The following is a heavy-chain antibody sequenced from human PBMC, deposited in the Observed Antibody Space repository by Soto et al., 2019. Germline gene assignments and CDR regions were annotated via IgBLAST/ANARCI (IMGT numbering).Heavy chain of an antibody. J-gene: IGHJ6*03. CDR2: ISAYNGNT. CDR3: ARDVAATQYYYYYYYMDV. CDR1: GYTFTSYG. V-gene: IGHV1-18*01. Sequence: QVQLVQSGAEVKKPGASVKVSCKASGYTFTSYGISWVRQAPGQGLEWMGWISAYNGNTNYAQKLQGRVTMTTDTSTSTAYMELRSLRSDDTAVYYCARDVAATQYYYYYYYMDVWGKGTTVTVSS. D-gene: IGHD2-15*01.